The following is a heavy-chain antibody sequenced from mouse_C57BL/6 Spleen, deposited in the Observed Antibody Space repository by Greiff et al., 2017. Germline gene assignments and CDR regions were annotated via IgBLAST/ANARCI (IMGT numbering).Heavy chain of an antibody. Sequence: VQLVESGAELVRPGASVKLSCKASGYTFTDYYINWVKQRPGQGLEWIARIYPGSGTTYYNEKFKGKATLTAEKSSSTAYMQLSSLTSEDSAVYFCARFWTPYAMDYWGQGTSVTVSS. J-gene: IGHJ4*01. CDR2: IYPGSGTT. CDR1: GYTFTDYY. CDR3: ARFWTPYAMDY. V-gene: IGHV1-76*01.